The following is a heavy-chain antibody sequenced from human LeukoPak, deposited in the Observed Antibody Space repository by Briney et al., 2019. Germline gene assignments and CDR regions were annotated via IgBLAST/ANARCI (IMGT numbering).Heavy chain of an antibody. CDR3: ARESTGIDYYDSSPFFDY. D-gene: IGHD3-22*01. Sequence: ASVKVSCKASGYTFTSYYMHWVRQAPGQGLEWMGWINPNSGGTNYAQKFQGRATMTRDTSISTAYMELSRLRSDDTAVYYCARESTGIDYYDSSPFFDYWGQGTLVTVSS. CDR2: INPNSGGT. J-gene: IGHJ4*02. V-gene: IGHV1-2*02. CDR1: GYTFTSYY.